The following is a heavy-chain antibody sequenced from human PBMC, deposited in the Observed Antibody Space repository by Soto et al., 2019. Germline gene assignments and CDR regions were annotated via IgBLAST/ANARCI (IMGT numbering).Heavy chain of an antibody. CDR2: VDYSGTT. CDR1: GASISDPSYY. J-gene: IGHJ5*02. CDR3: ARRTPLYASGSSRFDP. Sequence: PSETLSLTCSVSGASISDPSYYWGWIRQPPGKGLEWIGTVDYSGTTSYNPSLRGRGIISVDASKNHFSLKVISVTAADTAVYYCARRTPLYASGSSRFDPWGQGALVTVSS. V-gene: IGHV4-39*02. D-gene: IGHD3-10*01.